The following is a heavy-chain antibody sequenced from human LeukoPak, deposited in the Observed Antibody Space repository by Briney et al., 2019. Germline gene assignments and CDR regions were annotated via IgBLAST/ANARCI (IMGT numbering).Heavy chain of an antibody. CDR1: GFTFSSYG. Sequence: PGRSLRLSCAASGFTFSSYGMHWVRQAPGKGLEWVAVIWYEGSNKYYADSVKGRFTISRDNSKNTLYLQMNSLRAEDTAVYYCARETMVRGVPSYYYYGMDVWGQGTTATVSS. J-gene: IGHJ6*02. V-gene: IGHV3-33*01. CDR2: IWYEGSNK. D-gene: IGHD3-10*01. CDR3: ARETMVRGVPSYYYYGMDV.